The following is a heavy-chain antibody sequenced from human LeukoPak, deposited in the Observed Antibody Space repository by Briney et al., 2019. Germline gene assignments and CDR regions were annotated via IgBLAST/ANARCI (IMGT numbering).Heavy chain of an antibody. CDR3: ARRYGGYFDY. J-gene: IGHJ4*02. CDR2: IYPADSDS. Sequence: GESLKISCKGSGYTFTTQWIGWVRQMPGTGLEWMGIIYPADSDSRYSPSFQGQVTISADKSISTAYLQWSSLKASDTAMYYCARRYGGYFDYWGQGTLVTVSS. V-gene: IGHV5-51*01. CDR1: GYTFTTQW. D-gene: IGHD3-10*01.